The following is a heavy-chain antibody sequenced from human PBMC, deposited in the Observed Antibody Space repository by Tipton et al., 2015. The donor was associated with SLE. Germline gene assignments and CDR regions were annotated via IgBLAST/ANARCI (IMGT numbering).Heavy chain of an antibody. D-gene: IGHD3-3*01. J-gene: IGHJ2*01. CDR1: GGSISSYY. CDR2: IYYSGST. V-gene: IGHV4-59*01. CDR3: ARDLFGKDFDL. Sequence: TLSLTCTVSGGSISSYYWSWIRQPPGKGLEWIGYIYYSGSTNYNPSLKSRVTISVDTSKNQFSLKPSSVTAADTAVYYCARDLFGKDFDLWGRGTLVTVSS.